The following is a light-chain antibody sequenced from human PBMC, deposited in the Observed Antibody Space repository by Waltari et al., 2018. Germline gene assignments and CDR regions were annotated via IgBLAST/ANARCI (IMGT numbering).Light chain of an antibody. CDR3: CSYAGSSTVV. CDR2: DVS. Sequence: QSALTQPASVSGSPGQSTPISCTGTSSAVGGYPYVSWYQQHPGQAPKLMIYDVSKRPSGVSNRFSGSKSGNTASLTISGLQAEDEADYYCCSYAGSSTVVFGGGTKLTVL. J-gene: IGLJ2*01. V-gene: IGLV2-23*02. CDR1: SSAVGGYPY.